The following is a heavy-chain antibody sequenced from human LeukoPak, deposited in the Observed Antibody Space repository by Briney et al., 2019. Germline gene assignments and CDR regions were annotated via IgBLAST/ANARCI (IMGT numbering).Heavy chain of an antibody. CDR3: ARGRLSLLKSIAAAGTYGRNWFDP. V-gene: IGHV4-34*01. D-gene: IGHD6-13*01. CDR1: GGSFSGYY. CDR2: INHSEST. J-gene: IGHJ5*02. Sequence: ASETLSLTCAVYGGSFSGYYWSWIRQPPGKELEWIGEINHSESTNYNPSLKSRVTISVDTSKNQFSLKLSSVTAADTAVYYCARGRLSLLKSIAAAGTYGRNWFDPWGQGTLVTVSS.